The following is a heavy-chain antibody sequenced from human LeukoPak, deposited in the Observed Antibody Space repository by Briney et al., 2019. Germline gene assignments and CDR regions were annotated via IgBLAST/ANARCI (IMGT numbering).Heavy chain of an antibody. V-gene: IGHV3-21*01. J-gene: IGHJ4*02. Sequence: GGSLRLSCAASGFTFSSYSMNWVRQAPGQGLEWVSSISSGSGYIYYADSVKGRFTISRDNAKNSLYLQMNSLRGEDTAVYYCARNLHDYWGQGTLVTVSS. CDR2: ISSGSGYI. CDR3: ARNLHDY. CDR1: GFTFSSYS.